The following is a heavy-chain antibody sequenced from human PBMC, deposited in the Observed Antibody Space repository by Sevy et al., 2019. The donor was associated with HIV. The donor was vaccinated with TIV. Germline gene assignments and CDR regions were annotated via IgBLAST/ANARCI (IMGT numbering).Heavy chain of an antibody. V-gene: IGHV1-18*01. CDR1: GYSFTTYG. Sequence: ASMKVSCKAFGYSFTTYGITWVRQAPGRGLEWMGWISTYNNNIKYALRFQGKVILTSDASTSTAYMELMNLRSDDTAVYFCARPEPGMTYYGMDVWGRGTTVTVSS. CDR3: ARPEPGMTYYGMDV. CDR2: ISTYNNNI. J-gene: IGHJ6*02.